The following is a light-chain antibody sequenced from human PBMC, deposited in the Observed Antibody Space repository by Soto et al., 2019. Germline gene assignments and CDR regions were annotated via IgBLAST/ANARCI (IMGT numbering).Light chain of an antibody. CDR1: QSVSSRY. Sequence: EIVLTQSPATLSLSPGDRATLSCGASQSVSSRYLAWYQQKAGLAPRLLIYDASTRATGIPDRFSGSGSGTDFTLTISRLEPEDFAMYYCQQYGNLPPTTFGQGTKLEIK. CDR3: QQYGNLPPTT. J-gene: IGKJ2*01. V-gene: IGKV3D-20*01. CDR2: DAS.